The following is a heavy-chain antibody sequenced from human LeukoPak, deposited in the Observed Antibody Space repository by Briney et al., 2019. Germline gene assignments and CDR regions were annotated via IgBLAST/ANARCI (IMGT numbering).Heavy chain of an antibody. D-gene: IGHD3-10*01. Sequence: SETLSPTCTVSGGSISNYHWSWIRQPPGKGLEWIGYISYSGSTNYNPSLKSRVTISVDTSKNQFSLKLSSVTAADTAMYYCARYGRDYGSGSGFDYWGQGTLVTVSS. CDR1: GGSISNYH. J-gene: IGHJ4*02. V-gene: IGHV4-59*08. CDR2: ISYSGST. CDR3: ARYGRDYGSGSGFDY.